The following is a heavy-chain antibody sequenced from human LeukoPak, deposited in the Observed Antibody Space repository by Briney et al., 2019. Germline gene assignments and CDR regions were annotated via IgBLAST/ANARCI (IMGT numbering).Heavy chain of an antibody. CDR1: GFTFSSYS. J-gene: IGHJ4*02. D-gene: IGHD6-19*01. CDR2: IWYGRGNI. V-gene: IGHV3-33*08. Sequence: GGSLRLSCAASGFTFSSYSMNWVRQAPGKGLEWVSVIWYGRGNIYYADSVKGRFTISRDNSKNTLYLQMNSLRAEDTAVYYCGRQSAKYISGWYHGFDYWGQGTLVTVSS. CDR3: GRQSAKYISGWYHGFDY.